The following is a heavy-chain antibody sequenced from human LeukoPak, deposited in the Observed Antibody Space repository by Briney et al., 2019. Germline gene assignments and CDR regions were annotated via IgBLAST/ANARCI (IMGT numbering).Heavy chain of an antibody. V-gene: IGHV1-24*01. J-gene: IGHJ4*02. D-gene: IGHD5-24*01. CDR2: FDPEDGET. CDR3: ARIEMVTGTENY. Sequence: ASVKVSCKVSGYTLTELSMHWVRQAPGKGLEWMGGFDPEDGETIYAQKFQGRVTMTEDTSTDTAYMELSSLRSEDTAVYYCARIEMVTGTENYWGQGTLVTVSS. CDR1: GYTLTELS.